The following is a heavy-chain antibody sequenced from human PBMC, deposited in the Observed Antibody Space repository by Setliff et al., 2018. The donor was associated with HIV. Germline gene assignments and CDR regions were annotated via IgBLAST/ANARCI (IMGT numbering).Heavy chain of an antibody. CDR2: IYPSDSDT. CDR3: ARQRSIAARPNSAFDI. CDR1: GYSFTNYW. V-gene: IGHV5-51*01. J-gene: IGHJ3*02. D-gene: IGHD6-6*01. Sequence: GESLKISCKGSGYSFTNYWIGWVRQMPGKGLEWMGIIYPSDSDTRYSPSFQGQVTISADKSISTAYLQWSSLKASDTAMYYCARQRSIAARPNSAFDIWGQGTMVTVSS.